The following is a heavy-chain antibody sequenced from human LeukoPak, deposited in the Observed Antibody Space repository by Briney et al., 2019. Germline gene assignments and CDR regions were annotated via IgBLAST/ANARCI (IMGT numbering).Heavy chain of an antibody. D-gene: IGHD3-22*01. CDR2: IIPILGIA. J-gene: IGHJ4*02. V-gene: IGHV1-69*04. Sequence: SVKVSCKASGGTFSSYAISWVRQAPGQGLEWMGRIIPILGIANYAQKFQGRVTITADKSTSTAYVELSSLRSEDTAVYYCAEGAEYYYDSSGYSLGYWGQGTLVTVSS. CDR1: GGTFSSYA. CDR3: AEGAEYYYDSSGYSLGY.